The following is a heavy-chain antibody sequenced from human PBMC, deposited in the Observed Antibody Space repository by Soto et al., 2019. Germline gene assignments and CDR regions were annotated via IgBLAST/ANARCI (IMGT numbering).Heavy chain of an antibody. CDR1: GYTFSSYG. CDR2: ISGCNGNT. D-gene: IGHD3-3*01. V-gene: IGHV1-18*01. CDR3: ARGSRLFGVVIFQHYDMDV. Sequence: QVQLVQSGTEVKKPGASVKVSCKASGYTFSSYGISWVRQAPGQGLEWMGWISGCNGNTKYAQKLQGRVTMTTDTSPSTAYVELRSLRSDDTAVYYCARGSRLFGVVIFQHYDMDVWGQGTRVTVSS. J-gene: IGHJ6*02.